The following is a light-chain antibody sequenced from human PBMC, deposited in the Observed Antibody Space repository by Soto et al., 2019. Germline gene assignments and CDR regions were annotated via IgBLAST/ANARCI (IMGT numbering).Light chain of an antibody. CDR1: QSVSSN. CDR3: QQHNNWLTWT. J-gene: IGKJ1*01. Sequence: EIVMTQSPATLSVSPGERATLSCRASQSVSSNLAWYQQKPGQAPRLLIDGASTRATGIPARFSGSGSGTEFTLTSSSRQSEDCAVYYCQQHNNWLTWTFGQGTKVEIK. CDR2: GAS. V-gene: IGKV3-15*01.